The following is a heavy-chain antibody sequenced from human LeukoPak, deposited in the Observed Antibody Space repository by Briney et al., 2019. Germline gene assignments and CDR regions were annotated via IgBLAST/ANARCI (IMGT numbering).Heavy chain of an antibody. CDR1: GFTFSGYA. J-gene: IGHJ4*02. CDR2: ITGSGGNT. D-gene: IGHD6-13*01. CDR3: AKDTSTRWYSSTPLPGDY. V-gene: IGHV3-23*01. Sequence: HPGGSLRLSCAASGFTFSGYAMSWVRQAPGKGLEWVSGITGSGGNTYYADSVKGRFTISRDNSKNTLYLQMSSLRAEDTAIYYCAKDTSTRWYSSTPLPGDYWGQGTLVTVSS.